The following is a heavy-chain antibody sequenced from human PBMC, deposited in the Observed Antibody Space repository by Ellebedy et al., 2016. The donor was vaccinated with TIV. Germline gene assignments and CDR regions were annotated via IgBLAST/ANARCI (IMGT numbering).Heavy chain of an antibody. CDR3: GRWGGWPPYYYDY. J-gene: IGHJ4*02. Sequence: ASVKVSXXASGYEFTSYGFAWVRQAPGQGLEWMGWISAYNGKKDYVQKFQGRVTMSTDTSTTTAYMELRSLRSDDTAVYYCGRWGGWPPYYYDYWGQGTLVTVSS. V-gene: IGHV1-18*01. D-gene: IGHD3-16*01. CDR1: GYEFTSYG. CDR2: ISAYNGKK.